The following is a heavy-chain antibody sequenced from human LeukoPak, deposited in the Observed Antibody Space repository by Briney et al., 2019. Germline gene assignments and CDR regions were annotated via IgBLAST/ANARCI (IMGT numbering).Heavy chain of an antibody. V-gene: IGHV3-74*01. J-gene: IGHJ4*02. Sequence: GGSLRLSSAASGFTFSTYWMHWVRQAPGKGLVWVSRINGDGSSTSYADSVKGRFTVSRDNAKNTVYLQMNSLRAEDTAVYYCTSKYFASWGQGTLVTVSS. D-gene: IGHD3-9*01. CDR3: TSKYFAS. CDR1: GFTFSTYW. CDR2: INGDGSST.